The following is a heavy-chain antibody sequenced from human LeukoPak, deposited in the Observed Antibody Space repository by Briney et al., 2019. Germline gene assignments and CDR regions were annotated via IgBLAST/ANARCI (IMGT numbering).Heavy chain of an antibody. CDR1: GGTFSSYA. CDR2: ISAYNGNT. D-gene: IGHD2-21*01. Sequence: GASVKVSCKASGGTFSSYAISWVRQAPGQGLEWMGWISAYNGNTNYAQKLQGRVTMTTDTSTSTAYMELRSLRSDDTAVYYCARGPIVVVPRMDFDYWGQGTLVTVSS. CDR3: ARGPIVVVPRMDFDY. V-gene: IGHV1-18*01. J-gene: IGHJ4*02.